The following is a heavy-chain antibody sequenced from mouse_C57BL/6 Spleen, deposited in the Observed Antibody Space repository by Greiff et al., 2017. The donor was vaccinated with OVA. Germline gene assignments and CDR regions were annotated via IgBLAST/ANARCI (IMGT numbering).Heavy chain of an antibody. Sequence: VKLQQPGAELVKPGASVKMSCKASGYTFTSYWITWVKQRPGQGLEWIGDIYPGSGSTNYNEKFKSKATLTVDTSSSTAYMQLSSLTSEDSAVYYCARSGALYYDYDGRFFDYWGQGTTLTVSS. CDR1: GYTFTSYW. CDR2: IYPGSGST. V-gene: IGHV1-55*01. J-gene: IGHJ2*01. D-gene: IGHD2-4*01. CDR3: ARSGALYYDYDGRFFDY.